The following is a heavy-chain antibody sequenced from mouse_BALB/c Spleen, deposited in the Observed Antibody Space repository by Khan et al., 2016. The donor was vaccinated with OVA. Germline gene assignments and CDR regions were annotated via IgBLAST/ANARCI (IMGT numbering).Heavy chain of an antibody. J-gene: IGHJ3*01. Sequence: VQLQQSGPDLVKPGASVKISCKASGYSFTSYYIHWVKQSHGKSLEWIGYINPYNGDTTYNQKFKGKATLTVDKSSSTAYMQLSSLTSEDSAVSAGNRHGAVAWFAYWGQGTLVTVSA. D-gene: IGHD1-1*02. CDR2: INPYNGDT. V-gene: IGHV1-31*01. CDR3: NRHGAVAWFAY. CDR1: GYSFTSYY.